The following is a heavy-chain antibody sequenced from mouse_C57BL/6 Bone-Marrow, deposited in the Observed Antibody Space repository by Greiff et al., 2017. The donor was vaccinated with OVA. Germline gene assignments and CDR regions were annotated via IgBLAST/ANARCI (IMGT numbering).Heavy chain of an antibody. CDR2: IDPNSGGT. CDR3: ARPSAVVAQYYYAMDY. D-gene: IGHD1-1*01. V-gene: IGHV1-72*01. CDR1: GYTFTSYW. Sequence: QVQLQQPGAELVKPGASVKLSCKASGYTFTSYWMHWVKQRPGRGLEWIGRIDPNSGGTKYNEKFKSKATLTVDKPSSTAYMQLSSLTSEDSAVYYCARPSAVVAQYYYAMDYWGQGTSVTVSS. J-gene: IGHJ4*01.